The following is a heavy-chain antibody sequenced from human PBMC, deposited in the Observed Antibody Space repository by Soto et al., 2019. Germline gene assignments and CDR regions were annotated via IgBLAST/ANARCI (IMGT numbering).Heavy chain of an antibody. V-gene: IGHV1-69*13. J-gene: IGHJ6*02. CDR2: IIPIFGTA. D-gene: IGHD3-16*01. Sequence: GASVKVSCKASGGTFSSYAISWVRQAPGQGLEWMGGIIPIFGTANYAQKFQGRVTITADESTSTAYMELSSLRSEDTAVYYCASSSFDYDYVWGRSFSGMDVWGQGTTVTVSS. CDR1: GGTFSSYA. CDR3: ASSSFDYDYVWGRSFSGMDV.